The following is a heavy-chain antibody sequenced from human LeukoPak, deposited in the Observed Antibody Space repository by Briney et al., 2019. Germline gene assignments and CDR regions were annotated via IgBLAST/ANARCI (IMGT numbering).Heavy chain of an antibody. Sequence: ASVRVSCRPSGYTFTSYYMHWVRQPPGQGLEWMGIINPSGGSTSYAQKFQGRVTITADESTSTAYMELSSLRSEDTAVYYCASYRRVGSYGMDVWGQGTTVTVSS. J-gene: IGHJ6*02. V-gene: IGHV1-46*01. CDR2: INPSGGST. CDR3: ASYRRVGSYGMDV. CDR1: GYTFTSYY. D-gene: IGHD1-26*01.